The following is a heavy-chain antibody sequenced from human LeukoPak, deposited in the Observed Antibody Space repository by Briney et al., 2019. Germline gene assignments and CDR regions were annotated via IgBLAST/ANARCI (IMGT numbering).Heavy chain of an antibody. CDR1: GGTFSSYT. D-gene: IGHD6-13*01. V-gene: IGHV1-69*02. CDR2: IIPILGIA. Sequence: GASVKVSCKASGGTFSSYTISWVRQAPGQGLEWMGRIIPILGIANYAQKFRGRVTITADKSTSTAYMELSSLRSEDTAVYYCARGKIGSGAAFDYWGQGTLVTVSS. J-gene: IGHJ4*02. CDR3: ARGKIGSGAAFDY.